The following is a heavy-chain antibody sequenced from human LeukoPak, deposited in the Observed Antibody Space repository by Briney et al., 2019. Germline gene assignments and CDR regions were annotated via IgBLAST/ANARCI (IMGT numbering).Heavy chain of an antibody. V-gene: IGHV3-21*01. D-gene: IGHD6-19*01. Sequence: GSLRLSCAASGFTFSSYSMNWVRQAPGKGLEWFSSISSSSSYIYYADSVKGRFTISRDNAKNSLYLQMNSLRAEDTAVYYCARETQWLATAGYWGQGTLVTVSS. CDR1: GFTFSSYS. CDR3: ARETQWLATAGY. CDR2: ISSSSSYI. J-gene: IGHJ4*02.